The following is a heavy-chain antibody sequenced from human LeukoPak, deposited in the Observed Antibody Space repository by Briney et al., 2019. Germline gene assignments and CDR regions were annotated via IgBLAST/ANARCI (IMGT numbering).Heavy chain of an antibody. CDR3: ARTLAVADAFDY. J-gene: IGHJ4*02. V-gene: IGHV3-33*01. D-gene: IGHD6-19*01. CDR1: GFTFNSYG. Sequence: PGRSLRLSCAASGFTFNSYGMHWVRQAPGKGLEWVAVIWYDGSNKYYADSVKGRFTISRDNSKNTLYLQMNSLRAEDTAVYYCARTLAVADAFDYWGQGTLVTVSS. CDR2: IWYDGSNK.